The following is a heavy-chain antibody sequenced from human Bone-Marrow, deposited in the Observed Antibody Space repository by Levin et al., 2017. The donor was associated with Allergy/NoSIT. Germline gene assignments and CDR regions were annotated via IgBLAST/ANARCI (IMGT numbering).Heavy chain of an antibody. D-gene: IGHD5-24*01. CDR2: SSRGRP. V-gene: IGHV4-31*02. CDR3: AREDGSTFDY. J-gene: IGHJ4*02. Sequence: SSRGRPSYSPSLKSRVTMSLDTSKSQFSLKLTSVTAADTAVYYCAREDGSTFDYWGQGTMVTVSS.